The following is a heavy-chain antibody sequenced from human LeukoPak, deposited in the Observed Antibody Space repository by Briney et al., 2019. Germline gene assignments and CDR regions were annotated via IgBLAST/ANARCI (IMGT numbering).Heavy chain of an antibody. CDR3: AGSGYTISAYHSDF. CDR2: IYTTGRT. Sequence: PSETLSLTCDVSGVSIQSYWWSWVRKPAGKGLEWIGRIYTTGRTNYSPSFQSRVTMSIDVSSNQFSLTLRSVTAADTAVYYCAGSGYTISAYHSDFWGQGAPVTVSS. CDR1: GVSIQSYW. D-gene: IGHD5-18*01. J-gene: IGHJ4*02. V-gene: IGHV4-4*07.